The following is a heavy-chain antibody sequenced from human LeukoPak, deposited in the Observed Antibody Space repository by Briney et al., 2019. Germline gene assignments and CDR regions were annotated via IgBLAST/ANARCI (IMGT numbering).Heavy chain of an antibody. CDR3: ARDRLAASWYAFDY. Sequence: GASVKVSCKASGYTCTSYYMHGVRQAPGQGLEWMEIINPGGGGTSYAQKFQGRVTMTRDTSTSTLYMELSSLTSEDTAVYYCARDRLAASWYAFDYWGQGTLVTVSS. D-gene: IGHD6-13*01. V-gene: IGHV1-46*01. CDR2: INPGGGGT. CDR1: GYTCTSYY. J-gene: IGHJ4*02.